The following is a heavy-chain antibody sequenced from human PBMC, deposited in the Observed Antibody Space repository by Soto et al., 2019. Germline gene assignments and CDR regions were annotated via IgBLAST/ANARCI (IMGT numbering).Heavy chain of an antibody. CDR2: IYSGGST. CDR3: ARDEPPRFVVVPAAAGDY. D-gene: IGHD2-2*01. CDR1: GFTVSSNY. Sequence: GESLKISCAASGFTVSSNYMSWVRQAPGKGLEWVSVIYSGGSTYYADSVKGRFTISRDNSKNTLYLQMNSLRAEDTAVYYCARDEPPRFVVVPAAAGDYWGQGTLVTVSS. V-gene: IGHV3-66*01. J-gene: IGHJ4*02.